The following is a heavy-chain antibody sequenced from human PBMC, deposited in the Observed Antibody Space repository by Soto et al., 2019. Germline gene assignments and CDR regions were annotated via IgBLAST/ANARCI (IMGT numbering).Heavy chain of an antibody. V-gene: IGHV3-48*03. CDR2: ISSGGDTM. CDR1: GFTFNTYE. Sequence: GGSLRLSCAASGFTFNTYEINWVRQAPGKGLEWLSYISSGGDTMFYADSVKGRFTISRDNAKNSLYLQMNSLRAEDTAVYYCIRVGSVTTTGQIFDYWGQGTLVTVSS. CDR3: IRVGSVTTTGQIFDY. J-gene: IGHJ4*02. D-gene: IGHD1-1*01.